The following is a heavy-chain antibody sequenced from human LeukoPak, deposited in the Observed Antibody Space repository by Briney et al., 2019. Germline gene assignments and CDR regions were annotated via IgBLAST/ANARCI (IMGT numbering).Heavy chain of an antibody. D-gene: IGHD6-19*01. CDR3: ASLALRLDMDV. CDR1: GVSISSYY. V-gene: IGHV4-34*01. J-gene: IGHJ6*02. Sequence: SETLSLTCTVSGVSISSYYWSWIRQPPGKGLEWIGEINHSGGTNYNPSLKSRVTISVDTSKNQFSLKLSSVTAADTAVYYCASLALRLDMDVWGQGTTVTVSS. CDR2: INHSGGT.